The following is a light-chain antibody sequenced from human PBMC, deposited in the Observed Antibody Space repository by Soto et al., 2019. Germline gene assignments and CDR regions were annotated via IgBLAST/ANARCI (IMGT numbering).Light chain of an antibody. J-gene: IGKJ1*01. CDR3: QQYNSYSPAT. CDR2: DAS. CDR1: QSISSY. V-gene: IGKV1-5*01. Sequence: DIQMTQSPSSLSASVGDRVTITCRASQSISSYLNWYQQKPGKAPKLLIFDASTLESGVPSRFSGRASETEFTLTISSLQPDDFATYYCQQYNSYSPATFGQGTKVDIK.